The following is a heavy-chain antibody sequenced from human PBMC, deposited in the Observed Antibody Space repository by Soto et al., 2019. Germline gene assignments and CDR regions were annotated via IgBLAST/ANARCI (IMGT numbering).Heavy chain of an antibody. CDR1: GYTFTGYY. Sequence: GASVKVSCKASGYTFTGYYMHWVRQAPGQGLEWMGWIGAYNGNTNYAQKLQGRVTMTTDTSTSTAYMELRSLRSDDTAVYYCARVKGSGYHNWFDPWGQGTLVTVSS. J-gene: IGHJ5*02. V-gene: IGHV1-18*04. CDR3: ARVKGSGYHNWFDP. CDR2: IGAYNGNT. D-gene: IGHD3-22*01.